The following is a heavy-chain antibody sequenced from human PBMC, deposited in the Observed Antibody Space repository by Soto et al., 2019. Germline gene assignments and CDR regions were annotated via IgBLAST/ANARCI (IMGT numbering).Heavy chain of an antibody. J-gene: IGHJ4*02. Sequence: ASVKVSCKASGYTFTNHAIHWVRQAPGQGLEWMGWINAGKGDTKYPQRFQGRVTITRDTSASTAYMELSSLRSEDTAVYYCARNILGGTTDYWGQGTQVTVSS. CDR1: GYTFTNHA. V-gene: IGHV1-3*01. D-gene: IGHD1-7*01. CDR2: INAGKGDT. CDR3: ARNILGGTTDY.